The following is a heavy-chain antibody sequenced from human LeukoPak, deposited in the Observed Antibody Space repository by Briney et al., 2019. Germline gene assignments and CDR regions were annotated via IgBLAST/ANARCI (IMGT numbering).Heavy chain of an antibody. Sequence: ASVKVSCKASGGTFSSYAISWVRQAPGQGLEWMGGIIPIFGTANYAQKFQGRVTITTDESTSTAYMELSSLRSEDTAVYYCARQVYYGFPVSPPRFDPWGQGTLVTVSS. CDR1: GGTFSSYA. J-gene: IGHJ5*02. CDR3: ARQVYYGFPVSPPRFDP. D-gene: IGHD3-10*01. V-gene: IGHV1-69*05. CDR2: IIPIFGTA.